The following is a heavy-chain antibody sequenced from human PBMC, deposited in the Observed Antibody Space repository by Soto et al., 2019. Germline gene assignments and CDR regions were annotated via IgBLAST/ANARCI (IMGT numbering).Heavy chain of an antibody. V-gene: IGHV1-2*04. D-gene: IGHD6-6*01. J-gene: IGHJ5*02. CDR3: ARAYIAARPGWFDP. CDR2: INPNSGGT. CDR1: GYTFTGYY. Sequence: QVQLVQSGAEVKKPGASVKVSCKASGYTFTGYYMHWVRQAPGQGLEWMGWINPNSGGTNYAQKFQGWVTMTRDTAISTAYMELSRLRSDDTAVYYCARAYIAARPGWFDPWGQGTLVTVSS.